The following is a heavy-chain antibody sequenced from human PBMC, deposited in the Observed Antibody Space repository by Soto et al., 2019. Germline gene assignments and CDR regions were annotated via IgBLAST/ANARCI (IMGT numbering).Heavy chain of an antibody. CDR1: GYTFTSYY. Sequence: EASVKVSCKASGYTFTSYYMHWVRQAPGQGLEWMGIINPSGGSTSYAQKFQGRVTMTRDTSTSTVYMELSSLRSEDTAVYYCARDSYGYGGNSGTGYFDYWGQGTLVTVS. CDR3: ARDSYGYGGNSGTGYFDY. D-gene: IGHD2-21*02. CDR2: INPSGGST. V-gene: IGHV1-46*01. J-gene: IGHJ4*02.